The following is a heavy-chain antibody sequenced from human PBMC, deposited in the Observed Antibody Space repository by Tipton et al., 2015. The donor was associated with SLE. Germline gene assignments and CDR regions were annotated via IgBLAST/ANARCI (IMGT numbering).Heavy chain of an antibody. Sequence: TLSLTCAVYGGSFSGYYWSWIRQPPGKGLEWFGEINHSGSTNYNPSLKSRVTISVDTSKNQFSLKLSSVTAADTAVYYCARGGGSGYYYYYMDVWGKGTTVTVSS. J-gene: IGHJ6*03. CDR3: ARGGGSGYYYYYMDV. CDR2: INHSGST. V-gene: IGHV4-34*01. CDR1: GGSFSGYY. D-gene: IGHD3-22*01.